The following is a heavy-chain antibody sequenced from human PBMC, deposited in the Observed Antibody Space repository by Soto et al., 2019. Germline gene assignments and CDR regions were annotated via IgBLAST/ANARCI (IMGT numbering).Heavy chain of an antibody. CDR1: GDSVSSNSAA. Sequence: SQTLSLTCAISGDSVSSNSAAWNWIRQSPSRGLEWLGRTYYRSKWYNDYAVSVKSRITINPDTSKNQFSLQLNSVTPEDTAVYYCATNYYYDSSGPTDDAFDIWGQGTMVTVS. V-gene: IGHV6-1*01. D-gene: IGHD3-22*01. J-gene: IGHJ3*02. CDR3: ATNYYYDSSGPTDDAFDI. CDR2: TYYRSKWYN.